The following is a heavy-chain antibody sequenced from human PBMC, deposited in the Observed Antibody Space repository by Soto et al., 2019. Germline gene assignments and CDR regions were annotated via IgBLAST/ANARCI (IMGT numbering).Heavy chain of an antibody. Sequence: QPGGTLRLSCAASVFACSSYAMSWVRQAPRKGLEWVSAISGSGGSTYYSDSLKARFTISRDNSKNTLYLQMNSLRAEDTAVYYCGKVGGAAGVSDAFDILGQGKMVTVSS. CDR3: GKVGGAAGVSDAFDI. D-gene: IGHD6-13*01. CDR1: VFACSSYA. V-gene: IGHV3-23*01. CDR2: ISGSGGST. J-gene: IGHJ3*02.